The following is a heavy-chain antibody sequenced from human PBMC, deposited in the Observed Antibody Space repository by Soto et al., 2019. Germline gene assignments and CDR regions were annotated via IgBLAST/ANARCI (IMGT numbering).Heavy chain of an antibody. CDR3: AKDIALYGDYGYGAFDI. CDR1: GFTFDDYA. J-gene: IGHJ3*02. Sequence: EVQLVESGGGLVQPGRSLRLSCAASGFTFDDYAMHWVRQAPGKGLEWVSGISWNSGSIGYADSVKGRFTISRDNAKNSLYLQMNSLRAEDTALYYCAKDIALYGDYGYGAFDIWGQGRMFTVSS. V-gene: IGHV3-9*01. CDR2: ISWNSGSI. D-gene: IGHD4-17*01.